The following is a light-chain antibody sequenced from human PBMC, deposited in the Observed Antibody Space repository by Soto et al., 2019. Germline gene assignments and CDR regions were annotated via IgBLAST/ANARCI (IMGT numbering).Light chain of an antibody. CDR1: TSDVGSYSF. J-gene: IGLJ1*01. V-gene: IGLV2-11*01. CDR3: CSYAGDYTYV. Sequence: QSALTQPRSVSGSPGQSVTISCTGTTSDVGSYSFVSWYQHHPGKGPKLLIYDVSNRPSGVPDRFSASKSGNTASLAISGLQAQDEAVYYCCSYAGDYTYVFGTGTKLTVL. CDR2: DVS.